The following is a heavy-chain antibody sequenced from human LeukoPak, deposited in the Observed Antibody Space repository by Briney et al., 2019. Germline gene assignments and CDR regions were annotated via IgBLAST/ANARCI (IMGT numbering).Heavy chain of an antibody. V-gene: IGHV1-18*01. CDR3: ARGQNGVLLWFDGLGYMDV. CDR2: ISASKGVT. J-gene: IGHJ6*03. Sequence: GASVKVSCKASGYTFANYGISWVRQAPGQGLEWMGWISASKGVTNYAQKFQGRVTMTTDTSTSTAYMELRSLLSDDAAVYYCARGQNGVLLWFDGLGYMDVWGKGTTVTVSS. D-gene: IGHD3-10*01. CDR1: GYTFANYG.